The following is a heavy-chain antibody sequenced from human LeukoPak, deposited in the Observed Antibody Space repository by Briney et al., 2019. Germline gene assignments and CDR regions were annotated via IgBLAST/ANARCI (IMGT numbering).Heavy chain of an antibody. V-gene: IGHV3-64D*06. CDR1: GFTFSTYV. J-gene: IGHJ4*02. Sequence: GGSLRLSCSVSGFTFSTYVMHWVRQAPGKGLEYVSAISRNGDNTYYADSVKGRFTISRDNSKNTLYLQMSSLRADDTAVYYCVRGTGYWGQGTLVTVSS. CDR2: ISRNGDNT. CDR3: VRGTGY.